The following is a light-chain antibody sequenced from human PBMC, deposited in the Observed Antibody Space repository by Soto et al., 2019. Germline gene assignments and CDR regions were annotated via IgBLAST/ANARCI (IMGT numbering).Light chain of an antibody. CDR3: AAWDDSLNGYV. Sequence: QSVLTQPPSASGTPGQRVVISCSGSSSNIGGNTVNWYQLLPGMAPKLLIYTNNQRPSRVPDRFSGSKSGTAASLAIRGLQSEDEADYYCAAWDDSLNGYVFGTGTKVTVL. V-gene: IGLV1-44*01. CDR1: SSNIGGNT. J-gene: IGLJ1*01. CDR2: TNN.